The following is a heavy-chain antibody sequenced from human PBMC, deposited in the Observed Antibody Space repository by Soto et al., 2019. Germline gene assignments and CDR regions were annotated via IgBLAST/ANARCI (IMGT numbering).Heavy chain of an antibody. CDR2: ISSSSATI. J-gene: IGHJ4*02. D-gene: IGHD3-10*01. CDR1: GFTFSSYS. CDR3: ARGSTDSYPGSRIFDF. V-gene: IGHV3-48*01. Sequence: GGSLRLSCEGSGFTFSSYSMNWVRQTPGKGLEWVSYISSSSATIYYADSVRGRFTMSRDNSKKTLYLQMNNLRVEDSALYYCARGSTDSYPGSRIFDFWGRGTLVTVSS.